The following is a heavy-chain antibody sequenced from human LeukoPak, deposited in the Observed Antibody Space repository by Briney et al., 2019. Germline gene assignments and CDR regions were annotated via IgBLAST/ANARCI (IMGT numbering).Heavy chain of an antibody. J-gene: IGHJ4*02. V-gene: IGHV3-53*01. CDR3: ARDSHYYDSSGYPEYYFDY. D-gene: IGHD3-22*01. Sequence: PGGSLRLSCAASGFIVNTNYMTWVRQAPGRGLEWVSFIYADGNTYYADSVKGRFTISRDNAKNSLYLQMNSLRAEDTAVYYCARDSHYYDSSGYPEYYFDYWGQGTLVTVSS. CDR2: IYADGNT. CDR1: GFIVNTNY.